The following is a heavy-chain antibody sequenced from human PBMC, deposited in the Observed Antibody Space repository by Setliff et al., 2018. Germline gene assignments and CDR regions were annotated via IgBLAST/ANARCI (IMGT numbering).Heavy chain of an antibody. CDR3: ARAGLAAAGRKGVFDH. Sequence: GASVKVSCKTSGYSLTSHYMHWVRQAPGQGLEWMGIINPGGVTFSSTQNFEGRVSMTSDTSTSTVFMELNSLTSDDTGVYYCARAGLAAAGRKGVFDHWGQGTPVTVSS. CDR1: GYSLTSHY. CDR2: INPGGVTF. J-gene: IGHJ4*02. V-gene: IGHV1-46*01. D-gene: IGHD6-13*01.